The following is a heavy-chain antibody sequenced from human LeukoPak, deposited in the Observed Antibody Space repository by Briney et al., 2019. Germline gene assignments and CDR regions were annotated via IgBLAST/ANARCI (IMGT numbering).Heavy chain of an antibody. CDR3: ARGRTAGYYYYYYMDV. Sequence: ASVKVSCKASVGTFSSYAISWVRQAPGQGREWVGGIIPIFGTANYAQKFQGRVTITTDESTSTDYMELSSLRSEDTAVYYCARGRTAGYYYYYYMDVWGKGTTVTVSS. J-gene: IGHJ6*03. V-gene: IGHV1-69*05. D-gene: IGHD3-10*01. CDR2: IIPIFGTA. CDR1: VGTFSSYA.